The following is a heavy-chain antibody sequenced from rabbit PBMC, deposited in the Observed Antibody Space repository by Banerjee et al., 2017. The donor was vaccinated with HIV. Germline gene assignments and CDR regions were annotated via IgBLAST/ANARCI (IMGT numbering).Heavy chain of an antibody. Sequence: QEQLEESGGDLVKPEGSLTLTCTASGFSFSYNYWICWVRQAPGKGLEWIACINAANSNKSCYASWAIGRFTISKTSSTTVTLQMTSLTAADTATYFCARRYYNSGGGAFNLWGPGTLVTVS. CDR1: GFSFSYNYW. CDR3: ARRYYNSGGGAFNL. V-gene: IGHV1S45*01. J-gene: IGHJ4*01. D-gene: IGHD4-1*01. CDR2: INAANSNKS.